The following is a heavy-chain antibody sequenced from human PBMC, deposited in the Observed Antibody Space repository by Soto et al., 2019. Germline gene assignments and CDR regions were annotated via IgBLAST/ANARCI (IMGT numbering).Heavy chain of an antibody. D-gene: IGHD6-19*01. CDR2: THHSGST. V-gene: IGHV4-61*01. CDR1: GGSVSSGSYY. CDR3: ARETITVAPRSYFDY. J-gene: IGHJ4*02. Sequence: SETLSLTCTVSGGSVSSGSYYWNWVRQPPGKGLQWIGYTHHSGSTNYNPSLQSRVTISVDTSKNQFSLRLSSVTAADTAVYYCARETITVAPRSYFDYWGQGNMVTVSS.